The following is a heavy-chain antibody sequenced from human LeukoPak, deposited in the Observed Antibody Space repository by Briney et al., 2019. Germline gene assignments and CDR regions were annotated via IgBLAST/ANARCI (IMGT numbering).Heavy chain of an antibody. Sequence: GGSLRLSCAASGFTFSSYSMNWVRQAPGKGLEWVSYISSSSSTIYYADSVKGRFTISRDNAKNSLCLQMNSLRDEDTAVYYCARDILRGIAAADYYYYGMDVWGQGTTVTVSS. D-gene: IGHD6-13*01. J-gene: IGHJ6*02. CDR2: ISSSSSTI. CDR1: GFTFSSYS. CDR3: ARDILRGIAAADYYYYGMDV. V-gene: IGHV3-48*02.